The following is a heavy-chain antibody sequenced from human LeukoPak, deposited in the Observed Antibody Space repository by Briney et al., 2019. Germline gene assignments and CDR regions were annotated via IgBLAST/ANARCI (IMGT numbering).Heavy chain of an antibody. CDR2: ISSSGSTI. J-gene: IGHJ6*03. CDR1: GFTFSSYE. D-gene: IGHD3-10*01. Sequence: PGGSLTLSCAASGFTFSSYEMNWVRQARGRGLVLVSYISSSGSTIYYTDSVKGRFTISRDNAKNSLYLQMNSLRAEDTAVYYCARGGGSGSYYFHYYMDVWGKGTTVTISS. CDR3: ARGGGSGSYYFHYYMDV. V-gene: IGHV3-48*03.